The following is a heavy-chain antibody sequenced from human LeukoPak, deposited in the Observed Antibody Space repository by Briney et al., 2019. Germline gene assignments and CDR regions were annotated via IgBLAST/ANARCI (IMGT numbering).Heavy chain of an antibody. D-gene: IGHD1-26*01. J-gene: IGHJ4*02. Sequence: PGGSLRLSCAASGFTFSSYSMNWVRQAPGKGLEWVSYISSSSSTIYYADSVKGRFTISRDNAKNSLYLQMNSLRAEDTAVYYCATLGVTTRDYWGQGTLVTVSS. CDR2: ISSSSSTI. CDR3: ATLGVTTRDY. V-gene: IGHV3-48*04. CDR1: GFTFSSYS.